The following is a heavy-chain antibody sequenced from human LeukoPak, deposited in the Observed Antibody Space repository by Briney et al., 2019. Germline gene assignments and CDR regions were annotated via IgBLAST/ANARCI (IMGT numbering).Heavy chain of an antibody. Sequence: PSETLSLTCTVSGGSISSSSYYWGWIRQPPGKGLEWIGSIYYSGSTYYNPSLKSRVTISVDTSKNQFSLKLSSVTAADTAVYYCASQYYYDSSVDYWGQGTLVTVSS. CDR3: ASQYYYDSSVDY. D-gene: IGHD3-22*01. J-gene: IGHJ4*02. V-gene: IGHV4-39*01. CDR2: IYYSGST. CDR1: GGSISSSSYY.